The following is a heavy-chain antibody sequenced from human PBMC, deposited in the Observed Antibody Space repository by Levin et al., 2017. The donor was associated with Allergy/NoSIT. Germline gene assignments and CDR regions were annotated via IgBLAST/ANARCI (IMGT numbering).Heavy chain of an antibody. J-gene: IGHJ3*02. V-gene: IGHV3-7*01. D-gene: IGHD3-16*01. Sequence: GESLKISCAASGFNFSGSWMTWVRQAPGKGLEWVANINQDGTVKNYVDSVKGRVTISRDNAKRSLYLQMNSLRADETAIYYCARDQGAGASDIWGQGTMVTVSS. CDR3: ARDQGAGASDI. CDR1: GFNFSGSW. CDR2: INQDGTVK.